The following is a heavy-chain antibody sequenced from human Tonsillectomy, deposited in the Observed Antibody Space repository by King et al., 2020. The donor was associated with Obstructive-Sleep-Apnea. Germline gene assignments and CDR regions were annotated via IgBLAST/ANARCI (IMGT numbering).Heavy chain of an antibody. V-gene: IGHV1-18*04. CDR1: GYTFTSYG. Sequence: VQLVESGVEVKKPGASVKVSCKASGYTFTSYGITWVRLAPGQGLEWMGWISVYNGDTKYAQKFQGRVTMTTDTSTNTAYMELRSLRSDDTAVYYCAGYAYEAVGSTDYFDYWGQGTLVTVSS. D-gene: IGHD6-13*01. CDR2: ISVYNGDT. J-gene: IGHJ4*02. CDR3: AGYAYEAVGSTDYFDY.